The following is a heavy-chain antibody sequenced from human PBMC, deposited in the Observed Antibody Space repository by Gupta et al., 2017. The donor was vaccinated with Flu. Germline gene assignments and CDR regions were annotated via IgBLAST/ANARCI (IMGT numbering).Heavy chain of an antibody. J-gene: IGHJ4*02. CDR3: ARNAVYNTVWGDFDY. V-gene: IGHV3-23*01. D-gene: IGHD3-16*01. Sequence: EVQLLESGGALVQPGGSLRTACVGSGFIFSSFSMHWVRQTPGKGLERPSAIGGTGFTTFYANSLTDRFSISRDNSKNTLYRQMSSLGAEDSAIYYCARNAVYNTVWGDFDYWGRRTLVTVSS. CDR1: GFIFSSFS. CDR2: IGGTGFTT.